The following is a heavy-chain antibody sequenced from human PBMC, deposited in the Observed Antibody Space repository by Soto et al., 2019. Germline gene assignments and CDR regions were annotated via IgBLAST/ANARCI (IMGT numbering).Heavy chain of an antibody. V-gene: IGHV3-7*05. J-gene: IGHJ3*01. CDR1: GFTFSSYW. CDR2: IKQDGSGDST. D-gene: IGHD2-15*01. Sequence: GGSLRLSCAASGFTFSSYWMSWVRQAPGKGLEWVANIKQDGSGDSTYYADSVKGRFTISRDNSKNTLYVQMNSLRAEDTAVYYCARELGYCSGGSCYMDGAFDFWGQGTMVTVSS. CDR3: ARELGYCSGGSCYMDGAFDF.